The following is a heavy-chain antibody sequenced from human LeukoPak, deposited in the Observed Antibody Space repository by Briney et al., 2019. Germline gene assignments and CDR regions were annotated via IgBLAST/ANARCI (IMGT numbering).Heavy chain of an antibody. CDR2: ITDDGSRQ. J-gene: IGHJ4*02. Sequence: GGSLRLSCAATGFTFSNYAIHWGRQAPGEGVGVAAFITDDGSRQHYADSVKGRLTISRDNSKNTLNLQMNSLRAEDTAVYYCVKDRTGTYTLDYWGQGTLVTVSS. CDR3: VKDRTGTYTLDY. CDR1: GFTFSNYA. D-gene: IGHD3-10*01. V-gene: IGHV3-30-3*01.